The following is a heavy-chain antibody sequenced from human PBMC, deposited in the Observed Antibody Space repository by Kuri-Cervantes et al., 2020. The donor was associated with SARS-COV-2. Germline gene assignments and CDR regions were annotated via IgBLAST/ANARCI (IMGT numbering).Heavy chain of an antibody. V-gene: IGHV3-48*01. CDR1: GFTFSSYS. CDR3: AVSRGSGRTPPGY. CDR2: ISSSSSTI. D-gene: IGHD3-10*01. Sequence: ETLSLTCAASGFTFSSYSMNWVRQAPGKGLEWVSYISSSSSTIYYADSVKGRFTISRDNVKNSLYLQMNSLRAEDTAVYYCAVSRGSGRTPPGYWGQGTLVTVSS. J-gene: IGHJ4*02.